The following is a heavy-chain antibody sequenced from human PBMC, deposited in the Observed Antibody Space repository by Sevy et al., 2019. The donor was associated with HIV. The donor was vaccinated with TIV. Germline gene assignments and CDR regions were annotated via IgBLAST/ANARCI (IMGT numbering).Heavy chain of an antibody. CDR3: ARHRPQGVVIIPGSGYHYGADF. CDR2: ISAYNGDT. Sequence: ASVKVSCKTSGYSFNMYGISWVRQAPGQGLEWMGWISAYNGDTDYRQMFRGRVTMTTDESRSTAYLELRRLTSDDMAVYYCARHRPQGVVIIPGSGYHYGADFWGQGTMVTVSS. D-gene: IGHD3-3*01. J-gene: IGHJ4*02. CDR1: GYSFNMYG. V-gene: IGHV1-18*03.